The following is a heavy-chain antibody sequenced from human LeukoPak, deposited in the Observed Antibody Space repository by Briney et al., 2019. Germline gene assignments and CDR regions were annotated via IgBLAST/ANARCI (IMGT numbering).Heavy chain of an antibody. CDR1: GHTFTSYG. Sequence: ATVKVSCKASGHTFTSYGISWVRQAPGQGLEWMGWISAYNGNTNYAQKLQGRVTMTTDTSTSTAYMELRSLRSDDTAVYYCARGGAIVATMREFDYWGQGTLVTVSS. CDR3: ARGGAIVATMREFDY. J-gene: IGHJ4*02. V-gene: IGHV1-18*01. CDR2: ISAYNGNT. D-gene: IGHD5-12*01.